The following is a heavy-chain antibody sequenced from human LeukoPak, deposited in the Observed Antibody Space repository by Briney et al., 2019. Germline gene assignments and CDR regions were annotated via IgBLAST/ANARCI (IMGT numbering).Heavy chain of an antibody. CDR1: ELSVSTNC. D-gene: IGHD2-15*01. CDR3: AKIMALYCSGGTCNEIDY. Sequence: GGSLRLSCAASELSVSTNCMTWVRQAPGKGLEWVSFIYSDGSTYYADSVRGRFTISRDNSKNTLYLQMNSLRAEDTAVYYCAKIMALYCSGGTCNEIDYWGQGTLVTVSS. J-gene: IGHJ4*02. V-gene: IGHV3-53*01. CDR2: IYSDGST.